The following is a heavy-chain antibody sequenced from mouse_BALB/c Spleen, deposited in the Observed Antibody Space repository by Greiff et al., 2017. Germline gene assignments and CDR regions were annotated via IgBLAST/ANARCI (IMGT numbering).Heavy chain of an antibody. Sequence: VQLQQSGAELVRPGALVKLSCKASGFNIKDYYMHWVKQRPEQGLEWIGWIDPENGNTIYDPKFQGKASITADTSSNTAYLQLSSLTSEDTAVYYCARNGNRFAYWGQGTLVTVSA. J-gene: IGHJ3*01. D-gene: IGHD2-1*01. CDR2: IDPENGNT. CDR3: ARNGNRFAY. V-gene: IGHV14-1*02. CDR1: GFNIKDYY.